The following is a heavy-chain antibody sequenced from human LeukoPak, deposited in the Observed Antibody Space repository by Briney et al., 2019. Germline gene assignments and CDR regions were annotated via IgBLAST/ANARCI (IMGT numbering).Heavy chain of an antibody. CDR2: IIPIFGTA. D-gene: IGHD6-13*01. CDR1: GGTFSSYA. V-gene: IGHV1-69*01. Sequence: SVKVSCKASGGTFSSYAISWVRRAPGQGLEWMGGIIPIFGTANYAQKFQGRVTITADESTSTANMELSSLRSEDTAVYYCARELIIAEAGWFDYWGQGTLVTVSS. CDR3: ARELIIAEAGWFDY. J-gene: IGHJ4*02.